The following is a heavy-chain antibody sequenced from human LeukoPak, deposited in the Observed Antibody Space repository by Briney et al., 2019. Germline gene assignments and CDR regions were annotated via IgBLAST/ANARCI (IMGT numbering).Heavy chain of an antibody. D-gene: IGHD2-15*01. Sequence: GASVKVSCKVSGGTFSSYAISWVRQAPGQGLEWMGRIIPILGIANYAQKFQGRVTITADKSTSTAYMELSSLRSEDTAVYYCARGRQVVDAFDIWGQGTMVTVSS. J-gene: IGHJ3*02. V-gene: IGHV1-69*04. CDR3: ARGRQVVDAFDI. CDR1: GGTFSSYA. CDR2: IIPILGIA.